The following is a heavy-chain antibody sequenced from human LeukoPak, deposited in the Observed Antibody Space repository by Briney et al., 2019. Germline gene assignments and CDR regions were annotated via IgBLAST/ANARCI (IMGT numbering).Heavy chain of an antibody. V-gene: IGHV4-59*01. CDR2: IYHRGST. CDR3: ARLSGYSSGHYYSDY. J-gene: IGHJ4*02. Sequence: SETLSLTCTVSGGSISSDYWSWIRQPPGKGLEWIGYIYHRGSTNYNPSLKSRVTISVDTSKNQFSLKLSSVTAADTAVYYCARLSGYSSGHYYSDYWGQGTLVTVSS. CDR1: GGSISSDY. D-gene: IGHD3-22*01.